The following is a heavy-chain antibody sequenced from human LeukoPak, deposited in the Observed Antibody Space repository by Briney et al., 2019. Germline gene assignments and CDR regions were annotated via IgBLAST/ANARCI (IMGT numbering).Heavy chain of an antibody. CDR1: GVSISSSNSY. Sequence: SETLSLTCTVSGVSISSSNSYWGWIRQPPGKGLEWIGSIYYSGSTYYNPSLKSRVTISVDTPKNQFSLKLRSVTAADTAVYYCARLRGSYTPLDIWGQGTMVTVSS. CDR2: IYYSGST. D-gene: IGHD1-26*01. J-gene: IGHJ3*02. V-gene: IGHV4-39*01. CDR3: ARLRGSYTPLDI.